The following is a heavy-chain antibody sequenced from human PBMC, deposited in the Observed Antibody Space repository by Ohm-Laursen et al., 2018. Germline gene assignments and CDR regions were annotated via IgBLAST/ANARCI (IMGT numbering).Heavy chain of an antibody. J-gene: IGHJ4*02. CDR1: GFTFGSYA. CDR3: AKDRVATRDY. CDR2: LTASGVDT. D-gene: IGHD5-12*01. V-gene: IGHV3-23*01. Sequence: SLRLSCAASGFTFGSYAMAWVRQAPGKGLEWLSSLTASGVDTYYAESVKGRFTIFRDNSKNTLYLQMNSLRAEDTAVYYCAKDRVATRDYWGQGTLVTVSS.